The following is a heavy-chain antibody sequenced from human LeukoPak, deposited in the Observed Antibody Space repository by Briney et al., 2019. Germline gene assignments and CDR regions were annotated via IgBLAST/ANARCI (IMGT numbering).Heavy chain of an antibody. CDR1: GFTFSNYW. Sequence: PGGSLRLSCAASGFTFSNYWMTWVRQAPRKGLEWVANIKQDGSERDYVDSVKGRFTISRDDAKNSLYLQMNSLRAEDTAVYYCARGITMANWGQGTLVTVSS. V-gene: IGHV3-7*04. CDR2: IKQDGSER. J-gene: IGHJ4*02. D-gene: IGHD3-10*01. CDR3: ARGITMAN.